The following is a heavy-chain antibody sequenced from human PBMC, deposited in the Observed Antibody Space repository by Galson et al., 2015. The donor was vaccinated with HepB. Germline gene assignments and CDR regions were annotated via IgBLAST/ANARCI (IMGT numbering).Heavy chain of an antibody. J-gene: IGHJ4*02. CDR2: ISYDGSNK. D-gene: IGHD3-22*01. CDR3: AKDGYDSSGYYVSSY. CDR1: GFTFSSYG. V-gene: IGHV3-30*18. Sequence: SLRLSCAASGFTFSSYGMHWVRQAPGKGLEWVAVISYDGSNKYYADSVKGRFTISRDNSKNTLYLQMNSLRAEDTAVYYCAKDGYDSSGYYVSSYWGQGTLVTVSS.